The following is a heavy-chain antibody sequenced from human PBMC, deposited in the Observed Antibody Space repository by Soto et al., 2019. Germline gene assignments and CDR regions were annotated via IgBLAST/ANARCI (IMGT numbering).Heavy chain of an antibody. CDR1: GYSFTNYW. D-gene: IGHD1-26*01. J-gene: IGHJ3*02. Sequence: EVQLVQSGAEVKKPGESLKISCKGSGYSFTNYWIGWVRQMPGKGLEWMGIIFPGDSDTRYSPSCQGQVTISVDKSISSAYLQWSSRKPADTAMYYFARRSIILSAGSYYWRQDASDIWGQGTMVTDSS. CDR2: IFPGDSDT. CDR3: ARRSIILSAGSYYWRQDASDI. V-gene: IGHV5-51*01.